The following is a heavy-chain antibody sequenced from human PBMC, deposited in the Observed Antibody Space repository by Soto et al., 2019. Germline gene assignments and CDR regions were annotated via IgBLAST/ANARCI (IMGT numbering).Heavy chain of an antibody. CDR2: ISAYNGNT. V-gene: IGHV1-18*01. CDR3: ARERISSGSTDLFDI. D-gene: IGHD6-19*01. Sequence: VSCKASGYTFTSYGISWVRQAPGQGLEWMGWISAYNGNTNYAQKLQGRVTMTTDTSTSTAYMELRSLRSDDTAVYYCARERISSGSTDLFDIWGQGTMVTVSS. J-gene: IGHJ3*02. CDR1: GYTFTSYG.